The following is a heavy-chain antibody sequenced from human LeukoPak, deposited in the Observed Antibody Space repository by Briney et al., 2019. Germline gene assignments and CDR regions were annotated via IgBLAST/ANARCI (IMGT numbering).Heavy chain of an antibody. CDR3: AKGPQLYSGYHPDY. Sequence: GGSLRLSCAASGFTFSSYAMSWVRQAPGKGLEWVSAISGSGGSTYYADSVKGRFTISRDNSKSTLYLQMNGLRADDTAIYYCAKGPQLYSGYHPDYWGQGTLVTVSS. CDR2: ISGSGGST. CDR1: GFTFSSYA. J-gene: IGHJ4*02. D-gene: IGHD3-22*01. V-gene: IGHV3-23*01.